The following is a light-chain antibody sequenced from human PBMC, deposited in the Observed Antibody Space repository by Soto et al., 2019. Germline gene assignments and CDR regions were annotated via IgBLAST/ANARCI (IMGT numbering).Light chain of an antibody. V-gene: IGKV1-39*01. Sequence: DIQMTQYPSSLYASLGDRVTITCRASQSIVTYLNWYLQKPGKAPKLLIYAASNLQSGVPSRFSGSGSGTDFTLTISSLQPEDFATYFCQQSYSTPPWTFGQGTKVDIK. J-gene: IGKJ1*01. CDR3: QQSYSTPPWT. CDR1: QSIVTY. CDR2: AAS.